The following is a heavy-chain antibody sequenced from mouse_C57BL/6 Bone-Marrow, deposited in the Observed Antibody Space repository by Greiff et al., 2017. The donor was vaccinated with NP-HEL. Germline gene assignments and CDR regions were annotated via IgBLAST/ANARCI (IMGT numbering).Heavy chain of an antibody. J-gene: IGHJ3*01. CDR2: INPNYGTT. V-gene: IGHV1-39*01. Sequence: EVKLQESGPELVKPGASVKISCKASGYSFTDYNMNWVKQSNGKSLEWIGVINPNYGTTSYNQKFKGKATLTVDQSSSTAYMQLNSLTSEDSAVYYCARARDYYGSSCGFAYWGQGTLVTVSA. CDR1: GYSFTDYN. CDR3: ARARDYYGSSCGFAY. D-gene: IGHD1-1*01.